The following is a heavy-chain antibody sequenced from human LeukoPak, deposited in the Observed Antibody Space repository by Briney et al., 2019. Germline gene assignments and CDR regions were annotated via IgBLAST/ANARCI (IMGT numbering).Heavy chain of an antibody. CDR2: IHHSGSS. Sequence: KPSQTLSLTCTVSADSLSSGGHYWAWIRQLPGKGLESIGFIHHSGSSRHNPSLKDCVAISVDASRKQFALRLSSVTAADTAIYYCARGGNRFGGFYFDYWGQGIQVIVSS. J-gene: IGHJ4*02. V-gene: IGHV4-31*03. CDR1: ADSLSSGGHY. D-gene: IGHD3-10*01. CDR3: ARGGNRFGGFYFDY.